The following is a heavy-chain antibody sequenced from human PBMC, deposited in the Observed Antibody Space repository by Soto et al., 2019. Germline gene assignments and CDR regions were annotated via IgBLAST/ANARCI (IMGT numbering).Heavy chain of an antibody. CDR2: TYYRSKWYN. Sequence: SQTLSLTCVISGDSVSSNSAAWNWIRQSPSRGLEWLGRTYYRSKWYNDYAVSVKSRITINPDTSKNQFSLQLNSVTPEDTAVYYCARDPGGERMATNAFDIWGQGTMVTVSS. J-gene: IGHJ3*02. V-gene: IGHV6-1*01. CDR1: GDSVSSNSAA. CDR3: ARDPGGERMATNAFDI. D-gene: IGHD1-26*01.